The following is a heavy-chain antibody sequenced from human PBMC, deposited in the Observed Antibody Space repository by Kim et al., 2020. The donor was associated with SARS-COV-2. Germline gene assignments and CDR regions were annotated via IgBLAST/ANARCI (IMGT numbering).Heavy chain of an antibody. V-gene: IGHV3-23*01. CDR3: AAEGDSSGYWCEAFDI. CDR1: GFTFSSHA. Sequence: GGSLRLSCAASGFTFSSHAMRWVRQAPGQGLEWVSGISSGGGSTYYADSVKGRFTISRDNAKNTLYLQMNSLRAEDTAVYYCAAEGDSSGYWCEAFDIWGEGKMVTLSP. CDR2: ISSGGGST. J-gene: IGHJ3*02. D-gene: IGHD3-22*01.